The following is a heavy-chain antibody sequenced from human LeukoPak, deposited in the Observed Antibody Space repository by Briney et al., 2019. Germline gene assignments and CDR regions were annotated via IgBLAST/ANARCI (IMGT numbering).Heavy chain of an antibody. V-gene: IGHV4-39*07. CDR1: GGSISSSSNY. CDR2: MYYSGSN. Sequence: SETLSLTCTVSGGSISSSSNYWGWIRQPPGKGLEWIGSMYYSGSNYYNPSLKSRVTISVDTSKNQFSLKLSSVTAADTAVYYCARVEQWLALDYWGQGTLVTVSS. CDR3: ARVEQWLALDY. J-gene: IGHJ4*02. D-gene: IGHD6-19*01.